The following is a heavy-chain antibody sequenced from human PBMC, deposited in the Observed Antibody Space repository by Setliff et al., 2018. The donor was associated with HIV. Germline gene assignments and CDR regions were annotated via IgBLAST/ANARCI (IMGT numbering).Heavy chain of an antibody. CDR3: TRNNVAWXQPLGYFDL. D-gene: IGHD2-15*01. Sequence: LRLSCAVSGFSFNNAWMSWVRQAAGKGLEWVGRIKSKTDGGTTDYAAPVKGRFTISRDDSKNMLYLQMNSLKTEDTAVYYCTRNNVAWXQPLGYFDLWGRGNLVTVSS. V-gene: IGHV3-15*01. CDR2: IKSKTDGGTT. J-gene: IGHJ2*01. CDR1: GFSFNNAW.